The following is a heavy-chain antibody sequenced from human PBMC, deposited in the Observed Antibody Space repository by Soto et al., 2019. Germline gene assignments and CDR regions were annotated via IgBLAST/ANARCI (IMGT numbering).Heavy chain of an antibody. V-gene: IGHV1-3*04. CDR2: LNTGNGNT. CDR3: ARQAGQVTMVRGVTFDY. D-gene: IGHD3-10*01. J-gene: IGHJ4*02. CDR1: GNAFHIDA. Sequence: ASVKVYCKTSGNAFHIDAVHWVRQAPGQSLEWMGWLNTGNGNTRYAQNFQGRVTITADESTSTAYMELSSLRSEDTAVYHCARQAGQVTMVRGVTFDYWGQGTLVTVSS.